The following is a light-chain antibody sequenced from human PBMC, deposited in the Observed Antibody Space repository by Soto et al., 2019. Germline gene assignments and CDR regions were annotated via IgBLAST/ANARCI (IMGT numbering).Light chain of an antibody. CDR1: QSISSY. J-gene: IGKJ2*01. CDR3: QQSYRPPYP. Sequence: DIQMTQSPSSLSASVGERGTITCRANQSISSYLNWYQLKPGKAPKLLIYAASTLQRGVPSRFSGSGSGTDFTLTIRSLQLDDFATYSCQQSYRPPYPFGQGTKVDIK. CDR2: AAS. V-gene: IGKV1-39*01.